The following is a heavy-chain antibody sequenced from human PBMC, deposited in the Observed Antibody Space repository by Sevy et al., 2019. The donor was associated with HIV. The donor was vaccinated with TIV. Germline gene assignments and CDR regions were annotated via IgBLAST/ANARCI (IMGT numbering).Heavy chain of an antibody. J-gene: IGHJ5*02. Sequence: SETLSLTCTVSGGSISSGGYYWSWIRQHPGKGLEWIGYIYYSGSTYYNPSLKSRVIISVDTSKNQFSLKLSSVTAADAAVDDCARLHYDDVWGGESNWFDPWGQGTLVTVSS. CDR3: ARLHYDDVWGGESNWFDP. D-gene: IGHD3-3*01. CDR1: GGSISSGGYY. CDR2: IYYSGST. V-gene: IGHV4-31*03.